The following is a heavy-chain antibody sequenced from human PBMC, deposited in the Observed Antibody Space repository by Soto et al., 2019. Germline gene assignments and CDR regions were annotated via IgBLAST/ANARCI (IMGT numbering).Heavy chain of an antibody. D-gene: IGHD3-10*01. Sequence: SETLSLTCAVSGGSISSSNWWSWVRQPPGKGLEWIGEIYHSGSTNYNPSLKSRVTISVDKSKNQFSLKLSSVTAADTAVYYCARGTLLWVGEFRYYYYGMDGWGQGTTVTVSS. J-gene: IGHJ6*02. CDR3: ARGTLLWVGEFRYYYYGMDG. V-gene: IGHV4-4*02. CDR2: IYHSGST. CDR1: GGSISSSNW.